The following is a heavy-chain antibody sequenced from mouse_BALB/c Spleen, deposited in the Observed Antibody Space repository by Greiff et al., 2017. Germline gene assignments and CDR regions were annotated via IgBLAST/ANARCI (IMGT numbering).Heavy chain of an antibody. Sequence: VQLQQSGAELVKPGASVKLSCTASGFNFKDTYMHWVKQRPEQGLEWIGRIDPANGNTKYDPKFQGKATITADTSSNTAYLQLSSLTSEDTAFYYCARSGAIFYFDYWGQGTTLTVSS. CDR1: GFNFKDTY. CDR3: ARSGAIFYFDY. V-gene: IGHV14-3*02. CDR2: IDPANGNT. D-gene: IGHD3-1*01. J-gene: IGHJ2*01.